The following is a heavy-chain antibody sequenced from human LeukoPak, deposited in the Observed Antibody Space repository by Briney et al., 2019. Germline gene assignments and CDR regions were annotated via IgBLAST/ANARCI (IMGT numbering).Heavy chain of an antibody. CDR1: GYTFTSYD. D-gene: IGHD6-19*01. Sequence: ASVKVSCKASGYTFTSYDINWVRQATGRGLEWMGWMNPNSGNTGYAQKFQGRVTMTRNTSISTAYMELSSLRSEDTAVYYCARSLRVAVAGTDYWGQGTLVTVSS. V-gene: IGHV1-8*01. CDR3: ARSLRVAVAGTDY. CDR2: MNPNSGNT. J-gene: IGHJ4*02.